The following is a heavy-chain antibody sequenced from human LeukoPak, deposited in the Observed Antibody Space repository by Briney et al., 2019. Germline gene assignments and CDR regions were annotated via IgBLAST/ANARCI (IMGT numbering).Heavy chain of an antibody. CDR3: ARDLGSGFLQFDY. V-gene: IGHV3-66*01. CDR1: GFTVSSNY. D-gene: IGHD6-19*01. CDR2: IYSGGGT. Sequence: GGSLRLSRAASGFTVSSNYMSWVRQAPGKGLEWVSVIYSGGGTYYADSVKGRFTISRDNSKNTLYLQINSLRAEDTAVYYCARDLGSGFLQFDYWGQGTLVTVSS. J-gene: IGHJ4*02.